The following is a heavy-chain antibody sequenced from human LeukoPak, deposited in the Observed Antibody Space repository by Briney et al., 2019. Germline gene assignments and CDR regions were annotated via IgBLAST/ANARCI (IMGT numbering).Heavy chain of an antibody. CDR1: GGSISTYY. V-gene: IGHV4-4*07. Sequence: SETLSLTCTVSGGSISTYYWSWIRQPAEKGLEWIGRVSTSGTTQYNPSFKSRVTMSVDTSSNQFSLKLSSVTAADTAVYYCARGSYYDTLTGYYRGSFDSWGQGTLVTVSS. D-gene: IGHD3-9*01. J-gene: IGHJ4*02. CDR3: ARGSYYDTLTGYYRGSFDS. CDR2: VSTSGTT.